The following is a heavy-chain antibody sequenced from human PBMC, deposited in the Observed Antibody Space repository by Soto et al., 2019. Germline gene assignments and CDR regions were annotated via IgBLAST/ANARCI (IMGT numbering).Heavy chain of an antibody. CDR2: IYYSGST. Sequence: QLQLQESGPGLVKPSETLSLTCTVSGGSISSSSYYWGWIRQPPGKGLEWIGSIYYSGSTYYNPSLKSRVTISVDTSKNQFSLKLSSVTAADTAVYYCASTPSGRRRGAFDIWGQGTMVTVSS. CDR3: ASTPSGRRRGAFDI. V-gene: IGHV4-39*01. D-gene: IGHD3-10*01. J-gene: IGHJ3*02. CDR1: GGSISSSSYY.